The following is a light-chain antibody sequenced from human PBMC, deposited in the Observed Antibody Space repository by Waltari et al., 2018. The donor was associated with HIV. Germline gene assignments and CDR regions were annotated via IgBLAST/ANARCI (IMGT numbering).Light chain of an antibody. CDR3: QAWDNNIAV. V-gene: IGLV3-1*01. Sequence: YELTQSPPVSVSPGQTARISCSGEKLGKRFVSWHQQRPGQSPVMVIYQDSERTSGIPERFSGSNSENTATLTISGTQAMDEADYYCQAWDNNIAVFGGGTKLTVL. CDR2: QDS. J-gene: IGLJ2*01. CDR1: KLGKRF.